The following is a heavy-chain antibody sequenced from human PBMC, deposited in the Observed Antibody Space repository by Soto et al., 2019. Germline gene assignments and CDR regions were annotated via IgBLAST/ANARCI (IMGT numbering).Heavy chain of an antibody. CDR2: INNRGDDT. J-gene: IGHJ4*02. Sequence: GGSLRLSCAASAFTFSTYAMSWVRQAPGTGLEWVSTINNRGDDTYYADSVKGRFTISRDNSKNTLYLQMNSLRADDTAVYFCAKGYRVGLPKYDFDYWGQGTLVTVSS. V-gene: IGHV3-23*01. CDR3: AKGYRVGLPKYDFDY. CDR1: AFTFSTYA. D-gene: IGHD1-20*01.